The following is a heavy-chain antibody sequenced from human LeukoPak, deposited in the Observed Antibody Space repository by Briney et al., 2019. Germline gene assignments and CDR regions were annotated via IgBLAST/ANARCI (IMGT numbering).Heavy chain of an antibody. J-gene: IGHJ4*02. CDR3: AKVTYGSGTYGAFDY. D-gene: IGHD3-10*01. CDR2: ISGSGDNT. V-gene: IGHV3-23*01. CDR1: GFTSGSNG. Sequence: PGGTRGPSCQPPGFTSGSNGMSWVRQAQGRGRGWGSTISGSGDNTYYADSVKGRFTLSRDNSKNTLYLQMNSLRAEDTAVYYCAKVTYGSGTYGAFDYWGQGNLVTVSS.